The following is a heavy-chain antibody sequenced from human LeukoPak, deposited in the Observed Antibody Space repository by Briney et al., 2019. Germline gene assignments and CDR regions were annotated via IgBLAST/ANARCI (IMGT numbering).Heavy chain of an antibody. CDR2: ISNSGGST. CDR3: ARRDYGDFF. J-gene: IGHJ4*02. Sequence: PGGSLRLSCAASGSTFSSYTMTWVRQAPGKGLEWVSAISNSGGSTYYADSVKGRFTISRDNSKNTLHLQMNSLRAEDTAIYYCARRDYGDFFWGRGTLVTVSS. V-gene: IGHV3-23*01. D-gene: IGHD4-17*01. CDR1: GSTFSSYT.